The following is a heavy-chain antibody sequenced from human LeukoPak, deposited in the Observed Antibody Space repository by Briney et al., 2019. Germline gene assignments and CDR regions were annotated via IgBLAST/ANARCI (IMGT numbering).Heavy chain of an antibody. J-gene: IGHJ4*02. Sequence: GASVKVSCKASGYTFSTYDINWVRQATGQGLEWMGWMNPNSGNIGYAQKFQGRVTMTRTTSMSTAYMELSSLRSEDTAVYYCARANYYGSGKKDLDYWGQGTLVTVSS. CDR1: GYTFSTYD. V-gene: IGHV1-8*01. CDR2: MNPNSGNI. D-gene: IGHD3-10*01. CDR3: ARANYYGSGKKDLDY.